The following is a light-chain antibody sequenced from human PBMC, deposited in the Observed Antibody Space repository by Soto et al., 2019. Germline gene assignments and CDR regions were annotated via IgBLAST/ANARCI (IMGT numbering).Light chain of an antibody. CDR3: QQYGNLPLT. Sequence: EIMMTQSPGTLSASPGERATLSCRASQSVSSNLAWYQQKPGQAPRLLIYAVSTRATGIPARFSGSGSGTDFTLTISRLEPEDFAVYYCQQYGNLPLTFGGGTKVEIK. V-gene: IGKV3-15*01. J-gene: IGKJ4*01. CDR1: QSVSSN. CDR2: AVS.